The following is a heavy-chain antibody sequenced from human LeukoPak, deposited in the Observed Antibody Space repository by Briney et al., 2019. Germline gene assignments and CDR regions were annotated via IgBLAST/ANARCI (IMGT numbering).Heavy chain of an antibody. CDR1: GFTFSTYT. Sequence: GGSLRLSCAGSGFTFSTYTMSWVRQAPGKGLEWVSAIFGSGSGTYYADSVEGRFTTSRDNSKNTVYLQMNSLRAEDTAVYYCAKDRVPDSGWDIDFWGQGTLVTVSS. J-gene: IGHJ4*02. D-gene: IGHD6-19*01. V-gene: IGHV3-23*01. CDR3: AKDRVPDSGWDIDF. CDR2: IFGSGSGT.